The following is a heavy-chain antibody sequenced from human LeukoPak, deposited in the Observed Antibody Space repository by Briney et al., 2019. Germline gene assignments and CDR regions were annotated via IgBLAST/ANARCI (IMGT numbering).Heavy chain of an antibody. J-gene: IGHJ4*02. Sequence: GGSLSLSCAASGLTVTTTSMSWFRQAPGKGWDWVSVIYSGDVTYYADSVKGRFTVSRDNSKNTLYLQMNSLRAEDTAVYYCARGEQWLPSFDYWGQGTLVTVSS. CDR1: GLTVTTTS. D-gene: IGHD6-19*01. V-gene: IGHV3-53*01. CDR2: IYSGDVT. CDR3: ARGEQWLPSFDY.